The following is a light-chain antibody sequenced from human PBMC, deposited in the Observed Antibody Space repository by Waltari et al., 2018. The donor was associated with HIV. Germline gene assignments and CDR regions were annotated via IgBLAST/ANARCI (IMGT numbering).Light chain of an antibody. CDR2: GNI. CDR1: SSNIGAGHD. Sequence: QSVLTQPPSVSGAPGQRVTIPCTGSSSNIGAGHDVNWYQQLPGTAPKLLIYGNINRPSGVPDRFSGSKSGTSASLAITGLQAEDEADYYCQSYDSSLSGPVVFGGGTKLTVL. V-gene: IGLV1-40*01. CDR3: QSYDSSLSGPVV. J-gene: IGLJ2*01.